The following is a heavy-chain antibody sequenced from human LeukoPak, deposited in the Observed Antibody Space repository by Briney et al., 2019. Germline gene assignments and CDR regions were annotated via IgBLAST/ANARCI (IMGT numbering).Heavy chain of an antibody. J-gene: IGHJ6*03. D-gene: IGHD4-17*01. CDR2: IYSGGST. CDR1: GFTVSSNY. CDR3: ARGMRGRSYMDV. Sequence: GGSLRLSCAASGFTVSSNYMSWVRQAPGKGLEWVSVIYSGGSTYYADSVKGRFTISSDNSKNTLYLQMNSLRAEDTAVYYCARGMRGRSYMDVWGKGTTVSISS. V-gene: IGHV3-66*01.